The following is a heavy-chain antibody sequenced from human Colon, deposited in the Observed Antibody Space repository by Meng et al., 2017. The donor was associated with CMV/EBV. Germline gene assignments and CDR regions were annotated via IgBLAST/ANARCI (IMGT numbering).Heavy chain of an antibody. J-gene: IGHJ4*02. CDR2: INPVTGDT. CDR3: ATFGGDFDY. Sequence: QVQLVQSGAEVKEPAASVKVSCKTSGYTFNGYFMHWVRQAPGQGLEWMGWINPVTGDTSYAQKFQVRVTMTRDTSISTAYMELSSLRSDDTAVYYCATFGGDFDYWGQGTLVTVSS. CDR1: GYTFNGYF. D-gene: IGHD3-3*01. V-gene: IGHV1-2*02.